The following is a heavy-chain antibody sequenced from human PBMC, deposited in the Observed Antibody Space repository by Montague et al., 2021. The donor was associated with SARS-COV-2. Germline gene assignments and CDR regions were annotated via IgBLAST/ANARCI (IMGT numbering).Heavy chain of an antibody. CDR1: GGSISSYY. D-gene: IGHD6-25*01. CDR3: ARHALNECSGAWAFGFDY. Sequence: SETLSLICTVSGGSISSYYWSWIRQPPGKGLEWIVYIYYSGSTNYNPSFKSRVTKSVDTSKNQLFLKRSSVTAAATAAYYCARHALNECSGAWAFGFDYWGQGTLVTVSS. V-gene: IGHV4-59*08. CDR2: IYYSGST. J-gene: IGHJ4*02.